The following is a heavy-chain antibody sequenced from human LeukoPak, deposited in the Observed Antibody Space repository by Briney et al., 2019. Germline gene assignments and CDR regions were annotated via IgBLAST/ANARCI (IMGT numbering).Heavy chain of an antibody. D-gene: IGHD3-22*01. CDR2: IYHSGST. J-gene: IGHJ3*02. CDR3: ASHDPYYDSSVGAFDI. Sequence: SETLSLTCTVSGYSISSGYYWGWIRQPPGKGLEWIGSIYHSGSTYYNPSLKSRVTISVDTSKNQFSLKLSSVTAADTAVYYCASHDPYYDSSVGAFDIWGQGTMVTVSS. CDR1: GYSISSGYY. V-gene: IGHV4-38-2*02.